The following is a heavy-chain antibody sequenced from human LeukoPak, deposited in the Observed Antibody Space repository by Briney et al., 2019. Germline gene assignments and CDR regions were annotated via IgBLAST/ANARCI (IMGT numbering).Heavy chain of an antibody. CDR2: INHSGST. V-gene: IGHV4-34*01. Sequence: PSETLSLTCAVYGGSFSGYYWSWIRQPPGKGLGWIGEINHSGSTNYNPSLKSRVTISVDTSKNQFSLKLSSVTAADTAVYYCARGHAVPAAMVYYYGMDVWGQGTTVTVSS. CDR3: ARGHAVPAAMVYYYGMDV. CDR1: GGSFSGYY. J-gene: IGHJ6*02. D-gene: IGHD2-2*01.